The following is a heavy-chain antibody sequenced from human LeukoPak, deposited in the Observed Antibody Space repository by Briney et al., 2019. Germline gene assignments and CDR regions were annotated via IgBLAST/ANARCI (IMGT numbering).Heavy chain of an antibody. V-gene: IGHV4-39*01. CDR1: GGSISSSSYY. D-gene: IGHD3-22*01. Sequence: SETLSLTCTVSGGSISSSSYYWGWIRQPPGKGLEWIGNIFYSGNTYYNPSLKSRVTISVDTSKSLFSLNLNSVTAADTAVYYCARQSRYYDSSGYYGTYFDYWGQGILVTVSS. CDR2: IFYSGNT. CDR3: ARQSRYYDSSGYYGTYFDY. J-gene: IGHJ4*02.